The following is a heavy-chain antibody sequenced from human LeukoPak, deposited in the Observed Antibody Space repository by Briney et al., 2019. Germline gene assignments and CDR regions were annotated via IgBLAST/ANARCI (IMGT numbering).Heavy chain of an antibody. V-gene: IGHV3-23*01. CDR1: GFTFSSYW. CDR3: AKGNTMIVVVSDY. CDR2: ISGSGGST. J-gene: IGHJ4*02. D-gene: IGHD3-22*01. Sequence: GGSLRLSCAASGFTFSSYWMSWVRQAPGKGLEWVSAISGSGGSTYYADSVKGRFTISRDNSKNTPYLQMNSLRAEDTAVYYCAKGNTMIVVVSDYWGQGTLVTVSS.